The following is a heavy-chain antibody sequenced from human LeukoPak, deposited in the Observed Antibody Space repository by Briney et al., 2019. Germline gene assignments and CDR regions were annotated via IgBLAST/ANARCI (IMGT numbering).Heavy chain of an antibody. CDR1: GFTFSSHG. CDR3: AKDLMRDRWFGES. J-gene: IGHJ5*02. CDR2: IRFEGTEK. V-gene: IGHV3-30*02. D-gene: IGHD3-10*01. Sequence: GGTLRLSCAASGFTFSSHGMSWVRQAPGKGLEWVAFIRFEGTEKFYADSVRDRFTISRDNPKNTLYLEMNSLRREDTAVYYCAKDLMRDRWFGESWGQGTLVTVSS.